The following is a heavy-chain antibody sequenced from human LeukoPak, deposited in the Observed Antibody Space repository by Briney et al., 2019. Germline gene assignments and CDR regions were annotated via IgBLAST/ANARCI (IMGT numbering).Heavy chain of an antibody. J-gene: IGHJ5*02. CDR1: GFTFSSYG. V-gene: IGHV3-33*01. Sequence: GRSLRLSCAASGFTFSSYGMHWVRQAPGKGLEWVAVIWYDGSNKYYADSVKGRFTISRDNSKNTLYLQMNSLRAEDTAVYYCARANYGNWFAPWGQGTLVTVSS. CDR2: IWYDGSNK. CDR3: ARANYGNWFAP. D-gene: IGHD3-10*01.